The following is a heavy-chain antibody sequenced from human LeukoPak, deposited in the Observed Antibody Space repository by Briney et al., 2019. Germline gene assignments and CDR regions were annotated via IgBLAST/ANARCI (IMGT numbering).Heavy chain of an antibody. CDR3: ARDGGSYYFPAFVDY. V-gene: IGHV4-61*02. CDR1: GGSISSGSYY. CDR2: IYTSGST. Sequence: SQTLSLTCTVSGGSISSGSYYWSWIRQPAGKGLEWIGRIYTSGSTNYNPSLKSRVTISVDTSKNQFSLKLSSVTAADTAVYYCARDGGSYYFPAFVDYWGQGTLVTVSS. J-gene: IGHJ4*02. D-gene: IGHD1-26*01.